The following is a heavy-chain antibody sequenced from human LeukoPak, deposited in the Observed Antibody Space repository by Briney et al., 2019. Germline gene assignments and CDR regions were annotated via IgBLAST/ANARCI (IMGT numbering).Heavy chain of an antibody. Sequence: GGSLRLSCAASGFTVSSNYMNWVRQAPGKGLEWVSSISSSSSYIYYADSVKGRFTISRDNAKNSLYLQMNSLRAEDTAVYYCATGPPYYDSSGYYFDYWGQGTLVTVSS. V-gene: IGHV3-21*01. CDR1: GFTVSSNY. D-gene: IGHD3-22*01. CDR3: ATGPPYYDSSGYYFDY. CDR2: ISSSSSYI. J-gene: IGHJ4*02.